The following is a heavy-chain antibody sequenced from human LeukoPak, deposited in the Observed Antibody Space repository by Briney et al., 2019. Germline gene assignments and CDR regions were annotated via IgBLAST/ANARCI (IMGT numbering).Heavy chain of an antibody. D-gene: IGHD1-26*01. V-gene: IGHV1-69*01. J-gene: IGHJ4*02. CDR3: ARSSGSYYGIEYYFDY. CDR1: GGTFSSYA. CDR2: IIPIFGTA. Sequence: SVKVSCKASGGTFSSYAISWVRQAPGQGLEWMGGIIPIFGTANYAQKFQGRVTITADESTSTAYMELSSLRSEDTAVYYCARSSGSYYGIEYYFDYWGQGTLVTVSS.